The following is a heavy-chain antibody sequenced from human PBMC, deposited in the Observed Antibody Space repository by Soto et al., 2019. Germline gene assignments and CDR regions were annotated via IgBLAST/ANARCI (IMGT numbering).Heavy chain of an antibody. CDR1: GGSISSYY. J-gene: IGHJ6*02. V-gene: IGHV4-59*01. D-gene: IGHD4-17*01. Sequence: SETLCLTCTVSGGSISSYYWSWIRQPPGKGLEWIGYIYYSGSTNYNPSLKSRVTISVDTSKNQFSLKLSSVTAADTAVYYCARYGYYHYGMDVWGQGTTVTVSS. CDR2: IYYSGST. CDR3: ARYGYYHYGMDV.